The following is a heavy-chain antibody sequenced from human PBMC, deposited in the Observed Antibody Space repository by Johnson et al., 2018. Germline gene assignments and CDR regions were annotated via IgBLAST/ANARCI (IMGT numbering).Heavy chain of an antibody. CDR3: ARGSGYDYYYNYYSMDV. D-gene: IGHD5-12*01. Sequence: QVRLQQWGAGLLKPSETLSLSCAVYAGSFRGYYWSWIRPPPGKGLEWIGEINHSGSTNYNPALKSRVTISVDTSKNHFSLKLNSVTAADTAVYYCARGSGYDYYYNYYSMDVWGQGTTVTVSS. J-gene: IGHJ6*02. CDR1: AGSFRGYY. V-gene: IGHV4-34*01. CDR2: INHSGST.